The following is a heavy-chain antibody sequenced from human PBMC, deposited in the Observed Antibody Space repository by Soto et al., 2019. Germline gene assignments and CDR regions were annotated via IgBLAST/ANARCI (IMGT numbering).Heavy chain of an antibody. D-gene: IGHD3-16*01. J-gene: IGHJ5*02. Sequence: ASVKVSCKASGYTFTSYGISWVRQAPGQGLEWMGWISADNGNTNSAQKLQGRVTMTTDTSTSTAYMELRSLRSDDTAVYYCARQPPRITRAAYNWFDPWGQGTLVTVSS. CDR2: ISADNGNT. CDR1: GYTFTSYG. CDR3: ARQPPRITRAAYNWFDP. V-gene: IGHV1-18*01.